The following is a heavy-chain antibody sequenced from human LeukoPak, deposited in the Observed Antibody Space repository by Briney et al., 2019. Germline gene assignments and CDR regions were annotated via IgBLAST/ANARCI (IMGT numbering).Heavy chain of an antibody. CDR2: ITPIIDTA. D-gene: IGHD1-26*01. CDR3: TRVNLRGSQYNWFDS. Sequence: LRASVKVSCKTSGGTLNSHIFSWVRQAPGQGLEWMGKITPIIDTAKYSQKFQGRVTITADKSTTTVYMELSSLKSGDTAVYYCTRVNLRGSQYNWFDSWGQGTLVTVSS. CDR1: GGTLNSHI. J-gene: IGHJ5*01. V-gene: IGHV1-69*08.